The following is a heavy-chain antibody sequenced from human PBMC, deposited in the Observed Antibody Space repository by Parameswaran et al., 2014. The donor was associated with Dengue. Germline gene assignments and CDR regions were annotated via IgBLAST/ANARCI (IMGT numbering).Heavy chain of an antibody. J-gene: IGHJ4*02. D-gene: IGHD5-24*01. CDR3: ARLDGYNTFFDY. CDR2: ISSSSTYI. V-gene: IGHV3-21*01. Sequence: KWIRQPPGKGLEWVSSISSSSTYIYYADSVKGRFTISRDNAKNSLYLQMNSLRVEDTAVYYCARLDGYNTFFDYWGQGTLVTVSS.